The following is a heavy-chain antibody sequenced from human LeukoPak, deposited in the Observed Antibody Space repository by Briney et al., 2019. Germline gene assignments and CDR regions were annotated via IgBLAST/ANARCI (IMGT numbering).Heavy chain of an antibody. Sequence: KPSETLSLTCTVSGGSISANDWSWIRQPPGKGLEWIGNIFYSGSTNYSPSLKSRVTISVDRTKNQFSLKLTSVTAADTAIYYCGKTDIYFNPIDYWGPGSLVTVSS. J-gene: IGHJ4*02. D-gene: IGHD3-9*01. CDR2: IFYSGST. V-gene: IGHV4-59*12. CDR3: GKTDIYFNPIDY. CDR1: GGSISAND.